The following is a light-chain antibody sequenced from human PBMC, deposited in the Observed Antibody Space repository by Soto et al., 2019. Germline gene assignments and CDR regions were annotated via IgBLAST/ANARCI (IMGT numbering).Light chain of an antibody. V-gene: IGLV2-14*01. J-gene: IGLJ2*01. Sequence: QSALTQPASVSGSPGQSITISCTGTSSDVGGYNYVSWYQQHPGKAPKLMIYDVSNRPSGVSNRFSGSKSGNTASLTISGLQAEDEADYYCSSYTSSSTLLCVLGGGTKVTVL. CDR2: DVS. CDR3: SSYTSSSTLLCV. CDR1: SSDVGGYNY.